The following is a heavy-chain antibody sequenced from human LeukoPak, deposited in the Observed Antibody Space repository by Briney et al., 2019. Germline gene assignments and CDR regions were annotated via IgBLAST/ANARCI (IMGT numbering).Heavy chain of an antibody. CDR1: GGSFSGYY. CDR3: ARDVTGPGDY. CDR2: INHSGST. Sequence: SETLSLTCAVYGGSFSGYYWSWIRQPPGKGLEWIGEINHSGSTNYNPSLKSRVTISVDTSKNQFSLKLSSVTAADTAVYYCARDVTGPGDYWGQGTLVTVSS. J-gene: IGHJ4*02. D-gene: IGHD1-20*01. V-gene: IGHV4-34*01.